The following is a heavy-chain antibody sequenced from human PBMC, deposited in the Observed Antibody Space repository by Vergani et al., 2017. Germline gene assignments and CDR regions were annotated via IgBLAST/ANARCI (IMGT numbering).Heavy chain of an antibody. J-gene: IGHJ4*02. D-gene: IGHD6-6*01. Sequence: QVQLQESGPGLVKPSETLSLTCTVSGGSISSYYWSWIRQPPGKGLEWIGYIYYSGSTNYNPSLKSRVTISVDTSKNQFSLKLSSVTAADTAVYYCARGIAARSYTRGDYWGQGTLVTVSS. CDR1: GGSISSYY. V-gene: IGHV4-59*12. CDR2: IYYSGST. CDR3: ARGIAARSYTRGDY.